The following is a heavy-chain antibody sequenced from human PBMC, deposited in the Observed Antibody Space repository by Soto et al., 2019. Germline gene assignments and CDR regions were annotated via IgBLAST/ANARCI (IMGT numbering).Heavy chain of an antibody. CDR1: GFTFTSSA. J-gene: IGHJ4*02. Sequence: GASVKVSCKASGFTFTSSAVQWVRQARGQRLEWIGWIVVGSGNTNYAQKFQERVTITRDMSTSTAYMKLSSLRSEDTAVYYCAAVPYYYDSSAYYFDYWGQGTLVTVSS. V-gene: IGHV1-58*01. CDR3: AAVPYYYDSSAYYFDY. D-gene: IGHD3-22*01. CDR2: IVVGSGNT.